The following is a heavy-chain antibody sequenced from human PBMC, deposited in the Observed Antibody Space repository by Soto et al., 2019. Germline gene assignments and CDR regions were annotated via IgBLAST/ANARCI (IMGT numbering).Heavy chain of an antibody. CDR3: ARGLASYGSRAQFDY. J-gene: IGHJ4*02. CDR2: IIPIFGTA. D-gene: IGHD5-18*01. Sequence: VKVSCKASGGTFSSYAISWVRQAPGQGLEWMGGIIPIFGTANYAQKFQGRVTITADESTSTAYMELSSLRSEDTAVYYCARGLASYGSRAQFDYWGQGTLVTVSS. V-gene: IGHV1-69*01. CDR1: GGTFSSYA.